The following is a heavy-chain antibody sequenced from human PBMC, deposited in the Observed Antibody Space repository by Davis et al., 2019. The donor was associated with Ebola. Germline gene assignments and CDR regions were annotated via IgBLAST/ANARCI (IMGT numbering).Heavy chain of an antibody. CDR3: ARDAYCTGGVCYWNPLDY. Sequence: AASVKVSCKASGGTFSSYAISWVRQAPGQGLEWMGRIIPILGIANYAQKFQGRVTITADESTSTAYMELSSLRSEDTAVYYCARDAYCTGGVCYWNPLDYWGQGTLVTVSS. CDR2: IIPILGIA. V-gene: IGHV1-69*04. CDR1: GGTFSSYA. D-gene: IGHD2-8*02. J-gene: IGHJ4*02.